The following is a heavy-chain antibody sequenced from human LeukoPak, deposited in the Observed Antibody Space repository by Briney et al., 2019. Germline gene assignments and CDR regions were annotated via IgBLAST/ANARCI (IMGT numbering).Heavy chain of an antibody. V-gene: IGHV3-11*01. Sequence: PGGSLRPSCAASKLTFSDYYMSWIRQAPGKGLEWVSCTSSSGSTIYYADSVKGRFTISRDNAKNSLYLQMNSLRAEDTAVYFCATEKQTGSYIEYWGQGTLVTVSS. CDR1: KLTFSDYY. CDR3: ATEKQTGSYIEY. J-gene: IGHJ4*02. CDR2: TSSSGSTI. D-gene: IGHD7-27*01.